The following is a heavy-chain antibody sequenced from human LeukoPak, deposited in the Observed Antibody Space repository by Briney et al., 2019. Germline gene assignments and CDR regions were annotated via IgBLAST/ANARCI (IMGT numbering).Heavy chain of an antibody. V-gene: IGHV4-30-2*01. Sequence: PSETLSLTCAVSGGSFSSGGYSWSWIGPPPGKGLEWIGYIYHSGSPYYDPSLKSRVTISVDRSKNQFSLKLSCLTAADTAVYYCARGLFMDVWGQGTTATVSS. CDR1: GGSFSSGGYS. CDR2: IYHSGSP. CDR3: ARGLFMDV. J-gene: IGHJ6*02.